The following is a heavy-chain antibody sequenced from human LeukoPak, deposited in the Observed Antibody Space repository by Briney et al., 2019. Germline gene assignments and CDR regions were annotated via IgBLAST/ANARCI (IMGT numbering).Heavy chain of an antibody. J-gene: IGHJ4*02. V-gene: IGHV4-59*01. CDR3: ARRRYYDSTGYNPTYYFDY. CDR1: GDSIIGSY. Sequence: SETLSLTCTVSGDSIIGSYWSWIRQAPGKGLEYIGYIYYSVDTDDNPSLKNRVTISLDMSKKQFSLSLTSVTAADTAVYYCARRRYYDSTGYNPTYYFDYWGQGILVTVSS. D-gene: IGHD3-22*01. CDR2: IYYSVDT.